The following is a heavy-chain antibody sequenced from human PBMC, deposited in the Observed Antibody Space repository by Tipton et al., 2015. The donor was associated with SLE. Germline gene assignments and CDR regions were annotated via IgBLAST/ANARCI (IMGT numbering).Heavy chain of an antibody. D-gene: IGHD6-13*01. CDR3: ARKQQLPLRWYFDL. Sequence: TLSLTCAVYGGSFSGYYWSWIRQPPGKGLEWIGEINHSGSTNYNPSLKSRVTISVDKSKNQFSLKLSSVTAADTAVYYCARKQQLPLRWYFDLWGRGTLVTVSS. CDR2: INHSGST. CDR1: GGSFSGYY. V-gene: IGHV4-34*01. J-gene: IGHJ2*01.